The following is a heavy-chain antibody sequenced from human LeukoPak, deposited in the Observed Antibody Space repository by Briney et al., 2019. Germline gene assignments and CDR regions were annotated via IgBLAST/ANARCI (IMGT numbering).Heavy chain of an antibody. D-gene: IGHD3-22*01. CDR1: GYTFTSYG. CDR2: ISAYNGNT. J-gene: IGHJ4*02. CDR3: ARSRAGSGYFSFDY. V-gene: IGHV1-18*01. Sequence: ASVKVSCKASGYTFTSYGISWVRQAPGQGLEWMGWISAYNGNTNYAQKFQGRVTMTRDTSISTAYMELSGLRSDDTAVYYCARSRAGSGYFSFDYWGQGTLVTVSS.